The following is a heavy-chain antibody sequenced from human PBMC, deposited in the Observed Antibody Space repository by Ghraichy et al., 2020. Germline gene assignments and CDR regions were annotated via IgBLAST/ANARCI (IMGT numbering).Heavy chain of an antibody. Sequence: SETLSLTCTVSGDSIGSSSHYWGWIRQPPGKGLEWIGTIYYLGNTYYNPSLKSRVTISVDTSKNQFSLRLTSLTAADTGVYYCARLPGSLYSGYDFWGPGTLVTVSS. D-gene: IGHD5-12*01. CDR3: ARLPGSLYSGYDF. J-gene: IGHJ4*02. CDR1: GDSIGSSSHY. CDR2: IYYLGNT. V-gene: IGHV4-39*01.